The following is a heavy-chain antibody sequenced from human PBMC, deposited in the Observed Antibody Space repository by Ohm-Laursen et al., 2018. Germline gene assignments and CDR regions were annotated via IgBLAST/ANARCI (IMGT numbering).Heavy chain of an antibody. Sequence: SLRLSCSASGFTVSSNYMSWVRQAPGKGLEWVSVIYSGGSTYYADSVKGRFTISRDNAKNSLYLQMNSLRAEDTAVYYCAREERLRLGELPLDYWGQGTLVTVSS. J-gene: IGHJ4*02. V-gene: IGHV3-66*01. D-gene: IGHD3-16*01. CDR1: GFTVSSNY. CDR3: AREERLRLGELPLDY. CDR2: IYSGGST.